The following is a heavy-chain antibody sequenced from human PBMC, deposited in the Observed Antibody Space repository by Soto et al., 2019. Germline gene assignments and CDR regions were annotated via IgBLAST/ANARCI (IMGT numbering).Heavy chain of an antibody. CDR1: GGSISSSSYY. V-gene: IGHV4-39*07. CDR3: ASRDPGTSVDY. D-gene: IGHD1-7*01. Sequence: SLTCTVSGGSISSSSYYWGWIRQPPGKGLEWIGSIYYSGNTYYNPSLKSRVTISRDTSENQFSLKVTSLTAADTAVYYCASRDPGTSVDYWGQGTLVTVSS. CDR2: IYYSGNT. J-gene: IGHJ4*02.